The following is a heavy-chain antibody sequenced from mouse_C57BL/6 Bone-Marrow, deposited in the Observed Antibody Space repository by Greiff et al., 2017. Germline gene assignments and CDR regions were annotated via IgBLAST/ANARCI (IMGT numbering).Heavy chain of an antibody. J-gene: IGHJ4*01. CDR1: GYTFTSYW. D-gene: IGHD2-12*01. V-gene: IGHV1-55*01. CDR3: ASYSVNAMDY. CDR2: IYPGSGST. Sequence: QVQLKQPGAELVKPGASVKMSCKASGYTFTSYWITWVKQRPGQGLEWIGDIYPGSGSTNYNEKFKSKATLTVDTSSSTAYMQLSSLSSEDSAVYYCASYSVNAMDYWGQGTSVTVSS.